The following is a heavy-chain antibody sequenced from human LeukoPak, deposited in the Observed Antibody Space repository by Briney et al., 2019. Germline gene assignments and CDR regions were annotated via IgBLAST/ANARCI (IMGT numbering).Heavy chain of an antibody. D-gene: IGHD2/OR15-2a*01. V-gene: IGHV4-61*02. CDR1: GGSISSGSYY. J-gene: IGHJ5*02. CDR3: AGNKNLFGDTNWFDP. Sequence: PSQTLSLTCTVSGGSISSGSYYWSWIRQPAGKGLEWIGRIYTSGSTNYNPSLKSRVTISVDTSKNQFSLKLSSVTAADTAVYYCAGNKNLFGDTNWFDPWGQGTLVTVSS. CDR2: IYTSGST.